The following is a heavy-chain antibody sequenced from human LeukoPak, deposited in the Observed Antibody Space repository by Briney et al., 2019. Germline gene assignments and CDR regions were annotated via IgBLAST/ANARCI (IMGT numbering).Heavy chain of an antibody. CDR2: INHSGST. Sequence: SETLSLTCGVYGGSFSDYYWSWIRQPPGKGLEWIGEINHSGSTNYNPSLKSRVTISVDTSKNQFSLKLSSVTAADTAVYYCTRDSTSGTADAFDIWGQGTMVTVSS. J-gene: IGHJ3*02. V-gene: IGHV4-34*01. CDR1: GGSFSDYY. D-gene: IGHD1-1*01. CDR3: TRDSTSGTADAFDI.